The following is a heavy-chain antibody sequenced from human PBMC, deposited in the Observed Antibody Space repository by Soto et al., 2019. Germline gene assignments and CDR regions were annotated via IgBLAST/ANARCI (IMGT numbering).Heavy chain of an antibody. V-gene: IGHV4-34*01. CDR2: INHSGST. CDR1: GGSFSGYY. Sequence: SETLSLTCAVYGGSFSGYYWSWIRQPPGKGLEWIGEINHSGSTNYNPSLKSRVTISVDTSKNQFSLRLSSVTAADTAVYYCARTGYCSSTSCYVHYYYYYMDVWGKGTTVTVSS. D-gene: IGHD2-2*01. J-gene: IGHJ6*03. CDR3: ARTGYCSSTSCYVHYYYYYMDV.